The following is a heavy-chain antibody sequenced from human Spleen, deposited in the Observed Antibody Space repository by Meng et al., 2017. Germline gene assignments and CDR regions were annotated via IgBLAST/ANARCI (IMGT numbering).Heavy chain of an antibody. Sequence: SETLSLTCTVSGDSISSGSHYWSWIRQPAGKGLEWIGHVYTSGSTKYNPSLKSRVTISVDTSKNQFSLKVTSVTATDTAVYYCAREDGYNTFDSWGQGTLVTVSS. CDR3: AREDGYNTFDS. CDR2: VYTSGST. V-gene: IGHV4-61*09. J-gene: IGHJ4*02. CDR1: GDSISSGSHY. D-gene: IGHD5-24*01.